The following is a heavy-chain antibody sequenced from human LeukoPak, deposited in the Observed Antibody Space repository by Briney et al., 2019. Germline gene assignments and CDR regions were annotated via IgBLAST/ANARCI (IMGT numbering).Heavy chain of an antibody. CDR1: GFTFSSYA. Sequence: GRSLRLSCAASGFTFSSYAMHWVRQAPGKGLEWVAVISYDGSNKYYADSVKGRFTISRDNSKNTLYLQMNSLRAEDTAVYYCARRYYDYVWGSYRRGTFFDYWGQGTLVTVSS. D-gene: IGHD3-16*02. J-gene: IGHJ4*02. CDR3: ARRYYDYVWGSYRRGTFFDY. CDR2: ISYDGSNK. V-gene: IGHV3-30-3*01.